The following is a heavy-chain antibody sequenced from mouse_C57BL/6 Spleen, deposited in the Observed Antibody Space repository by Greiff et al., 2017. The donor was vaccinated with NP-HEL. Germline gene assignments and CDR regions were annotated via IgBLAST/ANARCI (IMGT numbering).Heavy chain of an antibody. CDR1: GYTFTSYW. D-gene: IGHD3-3*01. V-gene: IGHV1-52*01. Sequence: QVQLQQPGAELVRPGSSVKLSCKASGYTFTSYWMHWVKQRPIQGLEWIGNIDPSDSETHYNQKFKDNAKLTVDKSSSNAYMQLSSLTSEDSAVYYCARDWGRGNYYAMDYWGQGTSVAVSS. J-gene: IGHJ4*01. CDR2: IDPSDSET. CDR3: ARDWGRGNYYAMDY.